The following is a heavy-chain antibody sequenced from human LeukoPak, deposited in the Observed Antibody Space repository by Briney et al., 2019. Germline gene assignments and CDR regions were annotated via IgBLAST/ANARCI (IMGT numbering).Heavy chain of an antibody. V-gene: IGHV5-51*01. CDR1: GYSFTSYW. Sequence: GESLKISCKGSGYSFTSYWIGWVRQMPGKGLEWMGIIYPGDSDTRYSPSFQGQVTISADKSISTAYLQWSSLKASDTAMYYCAIGGSTMVTPYYFDYWGQGTLVTVSS. CDR3: AIGGSTMVTPYYFDY. J-gene: IGHJ4*02. CDR2: IYPGDSDT. D-gene: IGHD3-10*01.